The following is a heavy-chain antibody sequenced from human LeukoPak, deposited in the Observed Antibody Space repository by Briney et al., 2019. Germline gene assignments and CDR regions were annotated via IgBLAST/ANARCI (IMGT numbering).Heavy chain of an antibody. CDR1: GFTFSSYA. Sequence: GGSLRLSCAASGFTFSSYAMHWVRQAPGKGLEWVSVISGSGGSTNYADSVKGRFTISRDNSKNTLYLQVNSLRAEDTAVYYCAKGVKWLRSDYFDYWGQGTLVTVSA. D-gene: IGHD5-12*01. CDR3: AKGVKWLRSDYFDY. CDR2: ISGSGGST. V-gene: IGHV3-23*01. J-gene: IGHJ4*02.